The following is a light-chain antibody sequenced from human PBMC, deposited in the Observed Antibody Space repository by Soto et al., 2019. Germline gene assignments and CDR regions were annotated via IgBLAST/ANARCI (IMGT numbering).Light chain of an antibody. CDR1: QGISSY. Sequence: DIPLTQSPSFLSASVGDRVTITCRASQGISSYLAWYQQKPGKAPKLLIYAASTLQSGVPSRFSGSGSGTEFTLTISSLQPEDFATYYCQQRNSYPRTFGGGTKVEIK. CDR2: AAS. J-gene: IGKJ4*01. CDR3: QQRNSYPRT. V-gene: IGKV1-9*01.